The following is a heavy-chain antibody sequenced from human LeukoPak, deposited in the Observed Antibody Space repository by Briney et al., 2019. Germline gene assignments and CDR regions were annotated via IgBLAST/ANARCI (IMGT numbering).Heavy chain of an antibody. Sequence: MPSETLSLTCTASGASISPHYWTWIRQAPGRGLEWFGYVYYNGLTSYNASLRSRLILSVDTARNQVSLKLTSVTAADTAVYYCTRERSTVTFDYWGQGTLVTVSS. D-gene: IGHD4-17*01. CDR3: TRERSTVTFDY. CDR2: VYYNGLT. V-gene: IGHV4-59*11. J-gene: IGHJ4*02. CDR1: GASISPHY.